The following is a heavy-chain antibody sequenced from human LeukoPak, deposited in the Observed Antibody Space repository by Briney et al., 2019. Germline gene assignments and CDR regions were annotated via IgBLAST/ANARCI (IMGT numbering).Heavy chain of an antibody. CDR1: GGSISSGGYY. CDR3: ARAGDGITGMGNWFDP. CDR2: IYHSGST. J-gene: IGHJ5*02. Sequence: SETLSLTCTVSGGSISSGGYYWSWIRQPPGKGLEWIGYIYHSGSTYYNPSLKSRVTISVDRSKNQFSLKLSSVTAADTAVYYCARAGDGITGMGNWFDPWGQGTLVTVSS. V-gene: IGHV4-30-2*01. D-gene: IGHD1-20*01.